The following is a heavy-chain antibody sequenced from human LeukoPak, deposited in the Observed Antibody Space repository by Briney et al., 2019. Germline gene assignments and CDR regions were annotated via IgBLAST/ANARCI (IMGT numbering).Heavy chain of an antibody. D-gene: IGHD1-1*01. V-gene: IGHV3-23*01. CDR2: IGGAGDTT. J-gene: IGHJ4*02. CDR1: GLAFNTYA. Sequence: GGSLRLSCAASGLAFNTYAMNWFRQGPAKGLEWVSSIGGAGDTTDYADSVEGRFTISRDNSKNTVFLEMNSLRAEDTGVYYCAKGFVAGTENYFDSWGQGTLVTVSP. CDR3: AKGFVAGTENYFDS.